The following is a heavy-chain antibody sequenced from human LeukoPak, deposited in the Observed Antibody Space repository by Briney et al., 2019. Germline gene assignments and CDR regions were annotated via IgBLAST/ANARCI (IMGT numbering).Heavy chain of an antibody. Sequence: GGSLRLSCAASGFTFSSYSMNWVRQAPGKGLEWVSSISSSSSYIYYADSVKGRFTISRDNAKNSLYLQMNSLRAEDTAVYYCARSPGGVDGXXXWSGYEGWFDPWGQGTLVTV. CDR3: ARSPGGVDGXXXWSGYEGWFDP. V-gene: IGHV3-21*01. D-gene: IGHD3-3*01. J-gene: IGHJ5*02. CDR2: ISSSSSYI. CDR1: GFTFSSYS.